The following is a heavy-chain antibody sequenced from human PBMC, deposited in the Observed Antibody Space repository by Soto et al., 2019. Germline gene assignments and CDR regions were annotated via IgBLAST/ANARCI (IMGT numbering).Heavy chain of an antibody. J-gene: IGHJ3*01. CDR2: ISAYNGKT. V-gene: IGHV1-18*01. CDR3: ARSYYDILPGYYDTFDV. D-gene: IGHD3-9*01. CDR1: GYTFTTHG. Sequence: QVQLVQSGGEVKKPGAAVKVSCKASGYTFTTHGISWVRQAPGRGLEWMGWISAYNGKTNYAQSLQGRATMTTDTSTSTAYMELGSLRSDDTAVYYCARSYYDILPGYYDTFDVWGQGTVVTVSS.